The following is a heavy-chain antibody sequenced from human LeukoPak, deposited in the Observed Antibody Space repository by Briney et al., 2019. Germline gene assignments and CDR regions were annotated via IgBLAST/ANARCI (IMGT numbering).Heavy chain of an antibody. D-gene: IGHD6-13*01. V-gene: IGHV3-21*01. CDR3: ARVRGLSGYSSSWYTYYFDY. CDR1: GFSFSNFA. Sequence: GGSLRLSCAASGFSFSNFAMTWVRQSPQKGLEWVSTVSGSGDITYYADSVKGRFTISRDNAKNSLYLQMNSLRAEDTAVYYCARVRGLSGYSSSWYTYYFDYWGQGTLVTVSS. CDR2: VSGSGDIT. J-gene: IGHJ4*02.